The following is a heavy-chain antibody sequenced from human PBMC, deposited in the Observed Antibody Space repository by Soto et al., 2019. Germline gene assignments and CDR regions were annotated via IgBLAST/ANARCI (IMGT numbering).Heavy chain of an antibody. CDR1: GYTFTSYD. CDR3: ARGPYYDFWSGYYNSYYYYYGMDV. D-gene: IGHD3-3*01. CDR2: MNPNSGNT. Sequence: ASVKVSCKASGYTFTSYDINWVRQATGQGLEWMGWMNPNSGNTGYAQKFQGRVTMTRNTSISTAYMELSSLRSEDTAVYYCARGPYYDFWSGYYNSYYYYYGMDVWGQGTMVTVSS. J-gene: IGHJ6*02. V-gene: IGHV1-8*01.